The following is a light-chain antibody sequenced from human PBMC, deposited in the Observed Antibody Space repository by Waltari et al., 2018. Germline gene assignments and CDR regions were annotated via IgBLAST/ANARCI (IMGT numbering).Light chain of an antibody. CDR2: DAS. J-gene: IGKJ4*01. CDR3: QQRSNLLT. V-gene: IGKV3-11*01. Sequence: EVVLTQTPATLSLSPGERATLSCRASQSVNNFVGSYQQKSGQAPRLLIYDASNRAAGMPARFSGSGSGTEFTLTITSLEPADFAIYYCQQRSNLLTFGGGTKVEIK. CDR1: QSVNNF.